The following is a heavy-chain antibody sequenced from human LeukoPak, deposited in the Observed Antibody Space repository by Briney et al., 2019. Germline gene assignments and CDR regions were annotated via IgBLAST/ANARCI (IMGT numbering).Heavy chain of an antibody. V-gene: IGHV1-8*01. CDR1: GYTFTSYD. CDR2: MNPNSGNT. CDR3: ARGRSLRGSGVSWFDP. J-gene: IGHJ5*02. Sequence: ASVKVSCQASGYTFTSYDINWVRQATGQGLEWMGWMNPNSGNTGYAQKFQGRVTMTRNTSISTAYMELSSLRSEDTAVYYCARGRSLRGSGVSWFDPWGQGTLVTVSS. D-gene: IGHD2-15*01.